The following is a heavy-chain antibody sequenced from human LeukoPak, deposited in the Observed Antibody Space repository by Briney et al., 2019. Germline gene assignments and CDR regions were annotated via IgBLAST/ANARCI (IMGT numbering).Heavy chain of an antibody. CDR3: TTYRKSSGSYSPCDY. Sequence: GGSLRLSCAAPGFTFSNAWMSWVRQAPGKGLEWIGRIKSKTGRGTTDYAAPVKGRFTISRDDSKNTLYLQMNSLKTEDTAVYYCTTYRKSSGSYSPCDYWGQGTLVTVSS. J-gene: IGHJ4*02. CDR1: GFTFSNAW. D-gene: IGHD3-10*01. CDR2: IKSKTGRGTT. V-gene: IGHV3-15*01.